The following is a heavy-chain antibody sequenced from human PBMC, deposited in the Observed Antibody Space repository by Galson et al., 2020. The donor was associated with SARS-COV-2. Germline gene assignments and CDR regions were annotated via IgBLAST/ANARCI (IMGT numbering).Heavy chain of an antibody. CDR3: ARISCSGYTPGPLGAFDI. Sequence: SGPTLVKPTQTLTLTCTFSGFSLSTSGMCVSWIRQPPGKALEWLARIDWDDDKYYSTSLKTRLTISKDTSKNQVVLTMTNMDPVDTATYYCARISCSGYTPGPLGAFDIWGQGTMVTVSS. D-gene: IGHD3-22*01. V-gene: IGHV2-70*11. CDR2: IDWDDDK. J-gene: IGHJ3*02. CDR1: GFSLSTSGMC.